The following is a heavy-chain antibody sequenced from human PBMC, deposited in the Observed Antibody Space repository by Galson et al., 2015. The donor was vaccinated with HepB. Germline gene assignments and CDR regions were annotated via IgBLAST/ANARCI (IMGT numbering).Heavy chain of an antibody. CDR2: IWYDGNNK. CDR1: GFTFSDYG. Sequence: SLRLSCAASGFTFSDYGMHWVRQTPGKGLEWVAVIWYDGNNKKYADSVKGRFTISRDNSKNTLYLQMNSLRAEDTAVYHCVRDSPNDYSNLDYWGQGTLVTVSS. V-gene: IGHV3-33*01. CDR3: VRDSPNDYSNLDY. D-gene: IGHD4-11*01. J-gene: IGHJ4*02.